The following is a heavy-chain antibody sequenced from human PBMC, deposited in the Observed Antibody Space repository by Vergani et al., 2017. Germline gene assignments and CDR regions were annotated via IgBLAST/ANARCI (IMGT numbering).Heavy chain of an antibody. D-gene: IGHD4-17*01. CDR1: GFTFSSYE. V-gene: IGHV3-48*03. Sequence: EVQLVESGGGLVQPGGSLRLSCAASGFTFSSYEMNWVRQAPGKGLEWVSYISSSGSTIYYADSVKGRFTISRDNAKNSLYLPMNSLRAEDTAVYYCARVYGDYGYDAFDIWGQGTMVTVSS. J-gene: IGHJ3*02. CDR3: ARVYGDYGYDAFDI. CDR2: ISSSGSTI.